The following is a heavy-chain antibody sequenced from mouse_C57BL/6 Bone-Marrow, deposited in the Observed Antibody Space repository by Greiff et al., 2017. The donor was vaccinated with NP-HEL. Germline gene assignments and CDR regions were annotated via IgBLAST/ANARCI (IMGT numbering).Heavy chain of an antibody. Sequence: VQLQQSGPGMVKPSQSLSLTCTVTGYSITSGYDWHWIRHFPGNKLEWMGYISYSGSTNYNPSLKSRISITHDTSKNHFFLKLNSVTTEDTATYYCARGPSYYYGPLHWYFDVWGTGTTVTVSS. V-gene: IGHV3-1*01. J-gene: IGHJ1*03. CDR3: ARGPSYYYGPLHWYFDV. CDR1: GYSITSGYD. D-gene: IGHD1-1*01. CDR2: ISYSGST.